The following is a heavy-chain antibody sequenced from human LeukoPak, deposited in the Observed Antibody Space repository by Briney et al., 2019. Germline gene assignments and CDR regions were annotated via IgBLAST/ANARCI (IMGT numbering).Heavy chain of an antibody. J-gene: IGHJ5*02. CDR2: IRSKAYGGTT. Sequence: PGGSLRLSCTASGFTFGDYAMSWVRQAPGKGLEWVGFIRSKAYGGTTEYAASVKGRFTISRDDSKSIAYLQMNSLKTEDTAVYYCTRDGRGYLTNWYDPWGQGTLVTVSS. V-gene: IGHV3-49*04. CDR3: TRDGRGYLTNWYDP. D-gene: IGHD2-15*01. CDR1: GFTFGDYA.